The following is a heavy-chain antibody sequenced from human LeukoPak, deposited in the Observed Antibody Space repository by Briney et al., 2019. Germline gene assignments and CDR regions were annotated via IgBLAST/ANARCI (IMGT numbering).Heavy chain of an antibody. Sequence: GASVKVSCKASGYTFTSYGISWVRQAPGQGLEWMGWISAYNGNTNYAQKLQGRVTMTTDTSTSTVYMELRSLRSDDTAVYYCARVDGSGSYLDSFDYWGQGTLVTVSS. CDR1: GYTFTSYG. CDR2: ISAYNGNT. V-gene: IGHV1-18*01. D-gene: IGHD3-10*01. CDR3: ARVDGSGSYLDSFDY. J-gene: IGHJ4*02.